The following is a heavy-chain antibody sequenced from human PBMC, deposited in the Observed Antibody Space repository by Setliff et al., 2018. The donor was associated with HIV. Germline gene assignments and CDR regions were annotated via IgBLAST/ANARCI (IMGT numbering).Heavy chain of an antibody. V-gene: IGHV4-59*04. CDR2: IYHAGNT. CDR1: GASIRNYY. J-gene: IGHJ3*02. D-gene: IGHD4-17*01. CDR3: ARGTTLNVVPDAFDI. Sequence: PSETLSLTCTVSGASIRNYYWSWVRQPPGKGLEWIGYIYHAGNTYYNPSLKSRVTISVDTSKNQISLRLNSLTAADTAVYYCARGTTLNVVPDAFDIWGQGTMVTVSS.